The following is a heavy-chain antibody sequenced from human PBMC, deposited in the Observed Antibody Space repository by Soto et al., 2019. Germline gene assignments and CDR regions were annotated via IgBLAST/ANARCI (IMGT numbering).Heavy chain of an antibody. CDR3: ATSYGSGYRAFDY. CDR2: VNPILSMS. D-gene: IGHD3-10*01. J-gene: IGHJ4*02. Sequence: QVQLVQSGAEVKRPGSSVKVSCKASGDTFSFYSINWVRQAPGRGLEWMGRVNPILSMSNYAQRFQGRVTMTADKSTSTAYMEVSGLRSEDTAMYYCATSYGSGYRAFDYWGQGALVTVSS. CDR1: GDTFSFYS. V-gene: IGHV1-69*04.